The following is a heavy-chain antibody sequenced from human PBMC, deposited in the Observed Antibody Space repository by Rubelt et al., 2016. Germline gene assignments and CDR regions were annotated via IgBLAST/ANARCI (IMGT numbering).Heavy chain of an antibody. CDR1: GGSISWSSYY. J-gene: IGHJ4*02. Sequence: QLQLQESGPGLVKPSETLSLTCTVSGGSISWSSYYWGWIRLPPGKGLVWIGTIYYSGSTYYNPSLKSRVTISVDTSKNQVPPKLSCLTAADTALYYCARRLMPSYYCTDWGQGMLVTVSS. CDR2: IYYSGST. D-gene: IGHD2/OR15-2a*01. V-gene: IGHV4-39*01. CDR3: ARRLMPSYYCTD.